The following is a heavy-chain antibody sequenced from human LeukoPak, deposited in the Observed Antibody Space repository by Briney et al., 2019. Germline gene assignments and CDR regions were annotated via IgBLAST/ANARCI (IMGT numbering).Heavy chain of an antibody. V-gene: IGHV4-39*07. D-gene: IGHD6-6*01. J-gene: IGHJ4*02. Sequence: SETLSLTCTVSGGSISSGGYYWSWIRQPPGKGLEWIGEVNHSGSTNYNPSLKSRVTISVDTSKNQFSLKLSSVTAADTAVYYCARGRSIAGVFDYWGQGTLVTVSS. CDR3: ARGRSIAGVFDY. CDR1: GGSISSGGYY. CDR2: VNHSGST.